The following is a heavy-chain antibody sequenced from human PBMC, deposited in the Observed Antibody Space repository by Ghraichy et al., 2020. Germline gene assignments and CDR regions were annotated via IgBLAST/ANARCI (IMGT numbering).Heavy chain of an antibody. CDR1: GFTFSSLW. Sequence: GGSLRLSCVDSGFTFSSLWMTWVRQGPGKGLEWVANIKQDGSEKYYVDSVKGRFTISRDNAKKSLYLQMNSLRADDTAVYYCARRGSSSSWYWRDWGQGTLVTVSS. CDR3: ARRGSSSSWYWRD. CDR2: IKQDGSEK. J-gene: IGHJ4*02. V-gene: IGHV3-7*01. D-gene: IGHD6-13*01.